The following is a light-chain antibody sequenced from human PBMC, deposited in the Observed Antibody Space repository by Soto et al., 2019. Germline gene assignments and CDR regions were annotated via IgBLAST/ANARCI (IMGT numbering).Light chain of an antibody. CDR3: QQYHNYPRT. Sequence: DIQMTQSPSSLSASVGDRVTITCQASQDIKYYLNWYQHRPGKAPELLIYDASSLQSGVPSRFSGSGSGTEFTLTISNLQPDDFATYFCQQYHNYPRTFGQGTKVDVK. CDR1: QDIKYY. CDR2: DAS. V-gene: IGKV1-16*01. J-gene: IGKJ1*01.